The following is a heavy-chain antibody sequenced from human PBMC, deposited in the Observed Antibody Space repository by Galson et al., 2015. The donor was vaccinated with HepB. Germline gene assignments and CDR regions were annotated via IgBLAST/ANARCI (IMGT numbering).Heavy chain of an antibody. CDR1: GYTFTSYY. V-gene: IGHV1-46*01. D-gene: IGHD3-22*01. CDR3: ARGPIKNSSGYPFDY. J-gene: IGHJ4*02. CDR2: INPSGCST. Sequence: GYTFTSYYMHWVRQAHGQGLEWMGIINPSGCSTSYAQKFQGRVTMTRDTSTSTVNMELSSLRSEDTAVYYCARGPIKNSSGYPFDYWGQGTLVTASS.